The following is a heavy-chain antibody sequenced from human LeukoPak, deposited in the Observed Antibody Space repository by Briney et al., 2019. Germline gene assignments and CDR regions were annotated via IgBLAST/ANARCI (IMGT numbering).Heavy chain of an antibody. CDR3: ARGSNAFTNHWYFDL. J-gene: IGHJ2*01. D-gene: IGHD2/OR15-2a*01. CDR2: ISHDGSNK. CDR1: GFTFSSYA. Sequence: GGSLRLSCAASGFTFSSYAMHWVRQAPGKGLEWVAVISHDGSNKYYADSVKGRFTISRDNSKNTLYLQMNSLRAEDTAVYYCARGSNAFTNHWYFDLWGRATLATASS. V-gene: IGHV3-30*01.